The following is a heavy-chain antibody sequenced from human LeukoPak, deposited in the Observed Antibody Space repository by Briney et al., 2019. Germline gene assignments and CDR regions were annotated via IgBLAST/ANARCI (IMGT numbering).Heavy chain of an antibody. CDR3: ARSDILPRGHDYYYYMDV. J-gene: IGHJ6*03. D-gene: IGHD3-9*01. Sequence: SQTLSLTCTVSGGSIRGTSYYWTWVRQPAGKGLEWVGRVYTSGTTNYNPSLKSRVTMSVDTFKNQFTLNFTSVTAADTAIYYHARSDILPRGHDYYYYMDVWGKGTTVTVSS. V-gene: IGHV4-61*02. CDR2: VYTSGTT. CDR1: GGSIRGTSYY.